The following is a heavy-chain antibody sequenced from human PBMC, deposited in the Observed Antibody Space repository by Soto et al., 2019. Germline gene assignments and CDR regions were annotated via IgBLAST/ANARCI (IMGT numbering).Heavy chain of an antibody. CDR3: ARVVPGAEAWFGP. V-gene: IGHV1-18*01. J-gene: IGHJ5*02. CDR1: GYTFSNYG. Sequence: SVKVSCKTSGYTFSNYGITWVRQAPGQPLEWLGWISLYSDGTNYAQKFQGRVSMTTDTSTTTAYMELRSLRSDDTAVYYCARVVPGAEAWFGPWGQGTLVTVSS. D-gene: IGHD2-2*01. CDR2: ISLYSDGT.